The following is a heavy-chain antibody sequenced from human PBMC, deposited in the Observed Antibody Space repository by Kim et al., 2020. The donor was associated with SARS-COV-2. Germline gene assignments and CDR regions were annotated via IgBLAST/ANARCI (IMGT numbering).Heavy chain of an antibody. CDR3: VKGGYSKRSYYFDY. CDR2: ISSKGGTT. CDR1: GFTFSTYN. V-gene: IGHV3-64D*06. Sequence: GGSLRHSCSVSGFTFSTYNMHWVRQSPGRGLQYVAAISSKGGTTYYADSVKGRFTISRDNSRDTLYLQMSGLRPEDTAMYYCVKGGYSKRSYYFDYWGQGSLVSVSS. J-gene: IGHJ4*02. D-gene: IGHD4-4*01.